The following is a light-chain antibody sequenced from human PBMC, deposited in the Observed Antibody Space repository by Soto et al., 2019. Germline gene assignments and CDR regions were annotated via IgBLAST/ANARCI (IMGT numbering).Light chain of an antibody. V-gene: IGKV1-39*01. Sequence: IQMTQSPSSLSAFVGYRVTITCRAGQSISSYLNWYQQTPGKAPKLLIYAASSLQSGVPSRFSGSGAGTDFTLSISSXQPEDVATYYCQQSYSTAPTFGQGTRVEIK. J-gene: IGKJ5*01. CDR3: QQSYSTAPT. CDR1: QSISSY. CDR2: AAS.